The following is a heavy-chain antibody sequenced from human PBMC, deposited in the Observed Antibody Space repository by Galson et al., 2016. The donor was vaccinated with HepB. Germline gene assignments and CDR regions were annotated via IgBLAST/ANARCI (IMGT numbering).Heavy chain of an antibody. CDR1: GASLSHYN. Sequence: SETLSLTCGVSGASLSHYNWNWIRQPPGKGLEWIGEITHGGITQYNPSLKSRATISVDTSKNQFSLEVNSVTAADTAIYYCASGSRRGVFRVVQWFDPWGQGSLVTVSS. CDR2: ITHGGIT. D-gene: IGHD3-3*01. CDR3: ASGSRRGVFRVVQWFDP. J-gene: IGHJ5*02. V-gene: IGHV4-34*01.